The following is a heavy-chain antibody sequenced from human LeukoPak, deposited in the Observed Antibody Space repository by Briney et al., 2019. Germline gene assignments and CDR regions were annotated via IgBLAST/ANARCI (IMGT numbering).Heavy chain of an antibody. J-gene: IGHJ4*02. CDR2: IFYTGKT. V-gene: IGHV4-39*07. CDR3: ARVFDS. CDR1: GGVVSTSDYY. Sequence: SETLSLTCTVSGGVVSTSDYYWGWIRQSPGKGLEWIGDIFYTGKTNYNPSLESRATISLDTSKNQFSLRLTSVTAADTAVYFCARVFDSWGQGKLVTVSS.